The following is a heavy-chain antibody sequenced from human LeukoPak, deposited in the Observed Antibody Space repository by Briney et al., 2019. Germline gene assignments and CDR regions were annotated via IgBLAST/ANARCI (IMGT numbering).Heavy chain of an antibody. CDR2: ISGSDGTT. CDR3: ARAEQSRYGDSLNYFDY. Sequence: GGSLRLSCAASGFTFNNYVMNWVRQPPGKGLEWVSGISGSDGTTYYADSVRGRFIISRDTSDNTLYLYMNSLRAEDTAVYYCARAEQSRYGDSLNYFDYWGQGTLVTVSS. V-gene: IGHV3-23*01. J-gene: IGHJ4*02. D-gene: IGHD4-17*01. CDR1: GFTFNNYV.